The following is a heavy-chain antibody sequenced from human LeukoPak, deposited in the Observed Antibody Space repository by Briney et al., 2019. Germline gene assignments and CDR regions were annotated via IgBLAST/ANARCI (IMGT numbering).Heavy chain of an antibody. D-gene: IGHD2-15*01. V-gene: IGHV1-18*01. CDR3: ANDGGVVRCSGGSCYGDH. J-gene: IGHJ5*02. CDR1: LDTPPAAR. CDR2: ISAYNGNT. Sequence: GASVKVSCKASLDTPPAARTCSGRPAPGQGLEWMGWISAYNGNTNYAQTFQGRVTMTTETSTITAYMELRRLRSGASDVDLCANDGGVVRCSGGSCYGDHWGQGTLVTVS.